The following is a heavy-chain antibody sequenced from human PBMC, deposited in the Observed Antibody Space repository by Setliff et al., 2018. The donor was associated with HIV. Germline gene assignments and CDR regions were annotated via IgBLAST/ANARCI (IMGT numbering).Heavy chain of an antibody. J-gene: IGHJ6*02. CDR1: GGPISSSGNY. D-gene: IGHD3-10*01. V-gene: IGHV4-31*03. Sequence: TSETLSLTCTVSGGPISSSGNYWTWIRQRPGKGLEWIGYIYYTGSTYYHPSLKSRVLISVDTSNNLFSLSLRSVTAADTAVYYCARDLSPYGSGDPYYYYGMDVWGQGTTVTVSS. CDR2: IYYTGST. CDR3: ARDLSPYGSGDPYYYYGMDV.